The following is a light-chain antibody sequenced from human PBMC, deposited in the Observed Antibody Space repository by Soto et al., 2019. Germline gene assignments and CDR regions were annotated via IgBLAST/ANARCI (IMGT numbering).Light chain of an antibody. V-gene: IGKV3-20*01. J-gene: IGKJ3*01. CDR1: QSVSSN. Sequence: DIVLTQSPGTLSLSPGERATLSCRASQSVSSNLAWYQQKPGQAPRLLIYAASSRATGIPDRFSGSGSGTDFTLTISRLEPEDFAVYYCQQYGSSLFSFGPGTKVDIK. CDR2: AAS. CDR3: QQYGSSLFS.